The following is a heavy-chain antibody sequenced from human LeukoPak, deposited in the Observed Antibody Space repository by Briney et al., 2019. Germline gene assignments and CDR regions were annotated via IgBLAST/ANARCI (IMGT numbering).Heavy chain of an antibody. J-gene: IGHJ3*02. CDR2: IYYDGST. Sequence: SETLSLTCSVSGGSIGSRTYSVTTMTYYWAWIRQPPGKGLEWIGSIYYDGSTYYNPSLKSRVTISVDTSKNQFSLKLSSVTAADTAVYYCARAGTTVTNTGATDAFDIWGQGTMVTVSS. CDR3: ARAGTTVTNTGATDAFDI. V-gene: IGHV4-39*07. D-gene: IGHD4-17*01. CDR1: GGSIGSRTYSVTTMTYY.